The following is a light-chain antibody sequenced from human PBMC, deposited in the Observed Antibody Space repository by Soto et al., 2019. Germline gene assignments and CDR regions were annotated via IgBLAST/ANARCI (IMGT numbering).Light chain of an antibody. CDR2: GAS. CDR3: QQYGSSPPFT. V-gene: IGKV3-20*01. CDR1: QSVSSSY. Sequence: EIVLTQSPGTLSLSPGERATLSCRASQSVSSSYLAWYQQKPGQAPRLLIYGASSRATGSPDRFSGSGSGTDFTLTISRLEPEDYAVYYWQQYGSSPPFTFGPGTKVDIK. J-gene: IGKJ3*01.